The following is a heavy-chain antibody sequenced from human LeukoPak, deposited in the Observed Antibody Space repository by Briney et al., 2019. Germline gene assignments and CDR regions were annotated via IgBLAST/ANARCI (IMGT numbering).Heavy chain of an antibody. V-gene: IGHV1-2*02. CDR3: ARSPDILTGEKFDY. Sequence: SVKVSCKASGYTFTGYYVHWVRQAPGQGLEWMGWMNPKSGGTNYAQKFKARVTMNRDTSISTAYMELSRLRFDDTAVYYCARSPDILTGEKFDYWGQGTLVTVSS. CDR1: GYTFTGYY. D-gene: IGHD3-9*01. CDR2: MNPKSGGT. J-gene: IGHJ4*02.